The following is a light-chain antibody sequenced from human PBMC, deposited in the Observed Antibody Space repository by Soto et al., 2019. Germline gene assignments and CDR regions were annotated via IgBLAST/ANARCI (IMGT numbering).Light chain of an antibody. J-gene: IGKJ5*01. CDR1: QSVSSN. CDR3: QQYNDWPPKIT. Sequence: EIVMTQSPATLSVSPGERATLSCRASQSVSSNLAWYQQKPGQAPRLLIYGVSTRATGIPARFSGSGSGTEFTLTISSLQSEDFAVYYCQQYNDWPPKITFGQGTRLEIK. CDR2: GVS. V-gene: IGKV3-15*01.